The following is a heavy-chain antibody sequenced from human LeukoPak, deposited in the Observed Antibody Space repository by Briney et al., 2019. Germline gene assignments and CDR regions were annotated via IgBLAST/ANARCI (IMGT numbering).Heavy chain of an antibody. CDR1: DGSFSGYY. J-gene: IGHJ6*03. CDR3: ARGSSSWLDYYMDV. CDR2: INHSGST. Sequence: SETLSLTCAVYDGSFSGYYWSWIRQPPGKGLEWIGEINHSGSTNYNPSLKSRVTISLDTSKNQFSLKLSSVTAADTAVYYCARGSSSWLDYYMDVWGKGTTVTVSS. D-gene: IGHD6-13*01. V-gene: IGHV4-34*01.